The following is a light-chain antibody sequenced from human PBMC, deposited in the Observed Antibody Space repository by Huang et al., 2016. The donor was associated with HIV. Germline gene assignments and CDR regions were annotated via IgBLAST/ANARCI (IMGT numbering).Light chain of an antibody. CDR3: QQYNDWPPT. J-gene: IGKJ2*01. Sequence: EILMTQSPDTLSVSPGERATLSCRASQSVSNNLAWYQHNPGQAPRLLIYGMSTRATGVPARFSASGSGTEFALTISSLTSEDFALYFCQQYNDWPPTFGQGTKLEI. V-gene: IGKV3-15*01. CDR1: QSVSNN. CDR2: GMS.